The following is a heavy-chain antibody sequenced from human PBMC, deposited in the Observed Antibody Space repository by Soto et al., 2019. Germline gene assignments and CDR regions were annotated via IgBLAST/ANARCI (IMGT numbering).Heavy chain of an antibody. J-gene: IGHJ4*01. D-gene: IGHD3-10*01. CDR3: ERDWAYGSVTSVNHYLDY. CDR1: GFTFGVYW. V-gene: IGHV3-7*03. Sequence: EVQLEESGGGLVQPGGSLRLSCAASGFTFGVYWMSWVRQAPGKGLEWLGTIKWDASEKKYVDSVKGRFTISRDNAKNSLYLQMDSMRAEDTAVSYCERDWAYGSVTSVNHYLDYWGHGTLVTVSS. CDR2: IKWDASEK.